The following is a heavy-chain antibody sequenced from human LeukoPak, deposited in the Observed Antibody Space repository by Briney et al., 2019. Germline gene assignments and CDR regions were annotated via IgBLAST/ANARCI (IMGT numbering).Heavy chain of an antibody. Sequence: GGSLRLSCAASGFTFRSYAMRWVRQAPGKGLEWVSALIGSGLTTYYADSVKGRFTISRDNSKNTLYLQMNSLRAEDTAVYYCAKDLGPGPDWGQGTLVTVSS. CDR1: GFTFRSYA. V-gene: IGHV3-23*01. CDR2: LIGSGLTT. J-gene: IGHJ4*02. CDR3: AKDLGPGPD.